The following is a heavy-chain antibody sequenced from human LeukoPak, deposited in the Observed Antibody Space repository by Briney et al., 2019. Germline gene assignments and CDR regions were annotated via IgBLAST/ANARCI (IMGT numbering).Heavy chain of an antibody. D-gene: IGHD5-18*01. CDR3: ARGREDTAMLNWFDP. CDR2: IYYSGSA. V-gene: IGHV4-39*01. Sequence: KTSETLSLTCTVSGGSISSSSYYWGWIRQPPGKGLEWIGSIYYSGSAYYNPSLKSRVTISVDTSKNQFSLKLSSVTAADTAVYYCARGREDTAMLNWFDPWGQGTLVTVSS. CDR1: GGSISSSSYY. J-gene: IGHJ5*02.